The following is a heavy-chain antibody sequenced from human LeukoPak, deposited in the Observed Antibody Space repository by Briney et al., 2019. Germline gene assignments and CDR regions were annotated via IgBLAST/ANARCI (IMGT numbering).Heavy chain of an antibody. CDR3: ARDRPRSGSYFFGYYFDY. J-gene: IGHJ4*02. CDR2: ISSSGSTI. V-gene: IGHV3-11*01. CDR1: GFTFSDYY. Sequence: GGSLRLSCAASGFTFSDYYMSWIRQAPGKGLEWVSYISSSGSTIYYADSVKGRFTISRDNAKNSLYLQMNSLRAEDTAVYYCARDRPRSGSYFFGYYFDYWGQGTLVTVSS. D-gene: IGHD1-26*01.